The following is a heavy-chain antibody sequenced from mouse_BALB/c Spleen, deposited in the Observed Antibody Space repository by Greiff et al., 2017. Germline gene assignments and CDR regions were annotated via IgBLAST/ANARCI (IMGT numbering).Heavy chain of an antibody. D-gene: IGHD2-3*01. CDR3: ARVYDGYFAY. J-gene: IGHJ3*01. V-gene: IGHV5-9*03. CDR2: ISSGGGNT. Sequence: EVNLVESGGGLVKPGGSLKLSCAASGFTFSSYTMSWVRQTPEKRLEWVATISSGGGNTYYPDSVKGRFTISRDNAKNNLYLQMSSLRSEDTALYYCARVYDGYFAYWGQGTLVTVSA. CDR1: GFTFSSYT.